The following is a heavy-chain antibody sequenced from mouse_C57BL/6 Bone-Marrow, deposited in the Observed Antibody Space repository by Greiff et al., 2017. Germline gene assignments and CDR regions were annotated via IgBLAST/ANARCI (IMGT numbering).Heavy chain of an antibody. Sequence: EVQLQQSVAELVRPGASVKLSCTASGFNIKNTYMRWVKQRPEQGLEWIGRIDPANGNTKYAPKFQGKATITADTSTNTAYLQLSSLTSKDTAICYCDNSDYAYWGQGTTLTVSS. V-gene: IGHV14-3*01. J-gene: IGHJ2*01. D-gene: IGHD3-2*02. CDR1: GFNIKNTY. CDR2: IDPANGNT. CDR3: DNSDYAY.